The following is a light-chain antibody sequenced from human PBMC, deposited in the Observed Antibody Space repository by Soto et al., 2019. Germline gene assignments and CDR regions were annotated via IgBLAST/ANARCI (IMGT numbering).Light chain of an antibody. V-gene: IGKV3-15*01. J-gene: IGKJ3*01. Sequence: EIVMTQSPATLSVSPGERATLSCRASQSVSSNLAWYQQKPGQAPTLLIYGASARATGIPARFSGSGSGTEFTLTISSLQSEDFAVYYCQHYNNWPFTLARGPKWISN. CDR1: QSVSSN. CDR2: GAS. CDR3: QHYNNWPFT.